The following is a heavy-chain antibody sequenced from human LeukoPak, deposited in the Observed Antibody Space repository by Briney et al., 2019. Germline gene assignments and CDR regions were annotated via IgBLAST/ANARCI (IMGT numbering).Heavy chain of an antibody. CDR1: VFTFDDYG. Sequence: GGSLRLSCAASVFTFDDYGMIWVRQAPGKGLEWVANIKQDGSEKYYVDSVKGRFTISRDNAKNSLYLQMNSLRAEDTAVYYCARDYSGYDLYDAFDIWGQGTMVTVSS. V-gene: IGHV3-7*01. CDR2: IKQDGSEK. CDR3: ARDYSGYDLYDAFDI. D-gene: IGHD5-12*01. J-gene: IGHJ3*02.